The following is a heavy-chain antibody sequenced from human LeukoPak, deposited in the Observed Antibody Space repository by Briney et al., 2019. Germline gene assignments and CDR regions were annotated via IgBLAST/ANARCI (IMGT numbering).Heavy chain of an antibody. J-gene: IGHJ5*02. Sequence: GGSLRLSCAASGFTFSNYWMSWVRQAPGKGPVWVSRIKNDGSGTTYADSVKGRFTISRDDAKNTLYLQMNSLRAEDTAVYYCVRGGESTWSWGQGTLVTVSS. CDR2: IKNDGSGT. CDR1: GFTFSNYW. V-gene: IGHV3-74*01. CDR3: VRGGESTWS. D-gene: IGHD2-15*01.